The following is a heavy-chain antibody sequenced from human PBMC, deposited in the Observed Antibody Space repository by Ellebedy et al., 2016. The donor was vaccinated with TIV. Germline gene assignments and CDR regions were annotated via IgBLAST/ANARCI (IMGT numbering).Heavy chain of an antibody. D-gene: IGHD2-21*02. V-gene: IGHV3-33*08. CDR3: ARDPAGGDSISHGLMDE. J-gene: IGHJ4*02. CDR2: IWYYGRKK. CDR1: GFTFSNYG. Sequence: PGGSLRLSCAASGFTFSNYGIHWVRQAPGKGLEWVAVIWYYGRKKYYADSVKGRFSISRDNSKNTLYLQMNSLRAEDTAVYYCARDPAGGDSISHGLMDEWGQGTLATVSS.